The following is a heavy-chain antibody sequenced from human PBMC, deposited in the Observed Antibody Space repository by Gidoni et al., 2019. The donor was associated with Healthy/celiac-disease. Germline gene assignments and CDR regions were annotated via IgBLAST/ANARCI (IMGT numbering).Heavy chain of an antibody. CDR3: ARQISGSYYLTQDP. V-gene: IGHV4-39*01. D-gene: IGHD1-26*01. CDR2: IYYSGST. J-gene: IGHJ5*02. Sequence: QLQLQESGPGLVKPSATLSLTCTVSGGSISSSSYYWGWIRQPPGKGLEWIGSIYYSGSTYYNPSLKSRVTISVDTSKNQFSLKLSSVTAADTAVYYCARQISGSYYLTQDPWGQGTLVTVSS. CDR1: GGSISSSSYY.